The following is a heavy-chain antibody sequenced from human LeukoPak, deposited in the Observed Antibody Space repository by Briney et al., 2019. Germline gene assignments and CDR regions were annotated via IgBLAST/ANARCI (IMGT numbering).Heavy chain of an antibody. CDR2: INHSGST. J-gene: IGHJ4*02. CDR3: ARDLRWNYYFDY. V-gene: IGHV4-34*01. Sequence: SETLSLTCAVYGGSFSGYYWSWIRQPPGKGLEWIGEINHSGSTNYNPSLKSRVTISVDTSKNQFSLKLSSVTAADTAVYYCARDLRWNYYFDYWGQGTLVTVSS. CDR1: GGSFSGYY. D-gene: IGHD1-7*01.